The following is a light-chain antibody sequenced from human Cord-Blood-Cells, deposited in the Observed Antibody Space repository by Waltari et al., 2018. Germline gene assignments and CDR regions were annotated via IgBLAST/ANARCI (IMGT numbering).Light chain of an antibody. CDR2: AAS. CDR3: QQSYSTPFT. J-gene: IGKJ3*01. CDR1: QSISSY. V-gene: IGKV1-39*01. Sequence: DIKMTHSLSSLSASVGDRVTITCRASQSISSYLNWYQQKPGKAPKLLIYAASSLQSGVPSRFSGSGSGTDFTLTISSLQPEDFATYYCQQSYSTPFTFGPGTKVDIK.